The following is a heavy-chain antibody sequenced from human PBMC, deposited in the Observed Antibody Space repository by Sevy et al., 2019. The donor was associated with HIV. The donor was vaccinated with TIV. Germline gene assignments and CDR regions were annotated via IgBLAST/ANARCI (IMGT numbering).Heavy chain of an antibody. CDR3: ARGGGTSGWNLDY. CDR1: GYIFNSYV. Sequence: ASVKVSCNGSGYIFNSYVIHWVRQAPGQRPEWMGWFNTGNGNTKYSQKFQGRVTLTRDPSATTVYMEVTSLTSEDTAVYYCARGGGTSGWNLDYRGQGTLVTVSS. J-gene: IGHJ4*02. V-gene: IGHV1-3*04. CDR2: FNTGNGNT. D-gene: IGHD6-19*01.